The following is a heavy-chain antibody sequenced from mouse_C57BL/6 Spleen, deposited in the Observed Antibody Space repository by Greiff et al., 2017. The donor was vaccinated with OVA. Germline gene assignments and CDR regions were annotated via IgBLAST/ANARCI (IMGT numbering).Heavy chain of an antibody. Sequence: QVKLQQPGAELVRPGTSVKLSCKASGYTFTSYWMHWVKQRPGQGLEWIGVIDPSDSYPNYNQKFKGKATLTVDTSSSTAYMQLSSLTSEDSAVYYCARRYYGSSYPYYFDDWGQGTTLTVAS. CDR3: ARRYYGSSYPYYFDD. V-gene: IGHV1-59*01. CDR1: GYTFTSYW. D-gene: IGHD1-1*01. CDR2: IDPSDSYP. J-gene: IGHJ2*01.